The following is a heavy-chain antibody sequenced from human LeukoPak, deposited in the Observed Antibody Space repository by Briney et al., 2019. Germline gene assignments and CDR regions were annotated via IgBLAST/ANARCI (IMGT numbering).Heavy chain of an antibody. V-gene: IGHV3-33*01. Sequence: PGGSLRLSCAASGFTFSSYGMHWVRQAPGKGLEWVAVIWFDGSYKYYADSVKGRFTISRDNSKNTLYLQMNSLRAEDTAVYYRATKGDWNWGQGTLVTVSS. CDR2: IWFDGSYK. CDR3: ATKGDWN. CDR1: GFTFSSYG. D-gene: IGHD3/OR15-3a*01. J-gene: IGHJ4*02.